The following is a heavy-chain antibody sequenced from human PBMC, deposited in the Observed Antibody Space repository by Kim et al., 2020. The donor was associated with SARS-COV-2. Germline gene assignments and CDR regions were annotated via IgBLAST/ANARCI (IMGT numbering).Heavy chain of an antibody. CDR2: ISSSSSYT. V-gene: IGHV3-11*05. CDR3: ARDRIGYYDSSGANHNFDY. J-gene: IGHJ4*02. CDR1: GFTFSDYY. D-gene: IGHD3-22*01. Sequence: GGSLRLSCAASGFTFSDYYMSWIRQAPGKGLEWVSYISSSSSYTNYADSVKGRFTISRDNAKNSLYLPMNSLRAEDTAVYYCARDRIGYYDSSGANHNFDYWGQGTLVTVSS.